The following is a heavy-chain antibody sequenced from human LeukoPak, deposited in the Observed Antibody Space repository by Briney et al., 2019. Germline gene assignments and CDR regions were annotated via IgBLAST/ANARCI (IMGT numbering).Heavy chain of an antibody. J-gene: IGHJ4*02. CDR3: AREGTYYDSSGYYYYFDY. Sequence: ASVKVSCKASGYTFTSYYMHWVRQAPGQGLEWMGIINPSGGSTSYAQKFQGRVTITRDTSASTAYMELSSLRSEDTAVYYCAREGTYYDSSGYYYYFDYWGQGTLVTVSS. D-gene: IGHD3-22*01. CDR2: INPSGGST. CDR1: GYTFTSYY. V-gene: IGHV1-46*01.